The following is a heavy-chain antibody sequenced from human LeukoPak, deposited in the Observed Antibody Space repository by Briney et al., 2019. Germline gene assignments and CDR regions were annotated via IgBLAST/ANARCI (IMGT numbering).Heavy chain of an antibody. CDR2: INPSSGAT. V-gene: IGHV1-2*02. CDR3: ARDIDTGYSGNSKGDY. D-gene: IGHD5-12*01. CDR1: GYTFSVYY. J-gene: IGHJ4*02. Sequence: ASVKVSCKASGYTFSVYYMHWVRQAPGQGPEWMGWINPSSGATNYAQKFQGRVTTTRDTSISTAYMELSRLRSDDTAVYYCARDIDTGYSGNSKGDYWGQGTLVTVSS.